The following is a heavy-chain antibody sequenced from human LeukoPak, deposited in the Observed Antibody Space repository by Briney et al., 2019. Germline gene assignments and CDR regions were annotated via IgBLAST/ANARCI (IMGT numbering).Heavy chain of an antibody. Sequence: GRSLRLSCAASGFTFSHYAMHWVRQAPGKGLEWVSLISGDGVSTFYADSVKGRFSISRDNSKNSLYLEMNSLRTEDAAMYYCAKESGKFDYWGQGTLVAVSS. CDR1: GFTFSHYA. CDR3: AKESGKFDY. J-gene: IGHJ4*02. CDR2: ISGDGVST. V-gene: IGHV3-43*02.